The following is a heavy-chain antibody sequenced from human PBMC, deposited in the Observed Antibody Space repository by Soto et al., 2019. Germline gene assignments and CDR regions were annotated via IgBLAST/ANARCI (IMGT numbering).Heavy chain of an antibody. CDR3: ATLKPPWGGMDV. V-gene: IGHV4-59*01. J-gene: IGHJ6*02. CDR1: GGSISSYY. CDR2: IYYSGST. D-gene: IGHD3-16*01. Sequence: PSETLSLTCTVSGGSISSYYWSWIRQPPGKGLEWIGYIYYSGSTNYNPSLKSRVTISVDTSKNQFSLKLSSVTAADTAVHYCATLKPPWGGMDVWGQGTTVTVSS.